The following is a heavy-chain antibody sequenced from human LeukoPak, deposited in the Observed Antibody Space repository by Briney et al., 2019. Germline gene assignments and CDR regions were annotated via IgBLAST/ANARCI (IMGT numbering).Heavy chain of an antibody. CDR1: GFTFSDYG. V-gene: IGHV3-74*01. D-gene: IGHD3-22*01. CDR2: LNTDGITT. Sequence: QAGGSLRLSCEASGFTFSDYGMHWFRQAPGKGLVWVPRLNTDGITTSFADSVKGRFSMSRDNAKNTVFLQMNSLRGEDTAVYYCVRGYYQDHSGYDFDYWGQGTLVTVSS. CDR3: VRGYYQDHSGYDFDY. J-gene: IGHJ4*02.